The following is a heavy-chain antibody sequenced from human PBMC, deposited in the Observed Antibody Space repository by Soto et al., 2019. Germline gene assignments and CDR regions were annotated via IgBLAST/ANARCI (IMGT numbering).Heavy chain of an antibody. CDR3: AREHLYYDILTGYLGWFDP. D-gene: IGHD3-9*01. V-gene: IGHV4-31*03. CDR1: GGSISSGGYY. Sequence: SETLSLTCTVSGGSISSGGYYWSWIRQHPGKGLEWIGYIYYSGSTYYNPSLKSRVTISVDTSKNQFSLKLSSVTAADTAVYYCAREHLYYDILTGYLGWFDPRGQGTLVTVSS. CDR2: IYYSGST. J-gene: IGHJ5*02.